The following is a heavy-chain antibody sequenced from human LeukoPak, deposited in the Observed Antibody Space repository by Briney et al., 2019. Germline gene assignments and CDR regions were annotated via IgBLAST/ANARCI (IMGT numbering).Heavy chain of an antibody. J-gene: IGHJ6*03. CDR2: SYYNGNT. CDR1: GGSITNYY. D-gene: IGHD5-18*01. V-gene: IGHV4-59*01. Sequence: SSETLSLTCTVSGGSITNYYWSWIRQPPGKGLEWIGFSYYNGNTNYNPSLKSRVTISVDTSKNQFSLKLSSVTAADTAVYYCAGGYSYGSTYYYMDVWGKGTTVTISS. CDR3: AGGYSYGSTYYYMDV.